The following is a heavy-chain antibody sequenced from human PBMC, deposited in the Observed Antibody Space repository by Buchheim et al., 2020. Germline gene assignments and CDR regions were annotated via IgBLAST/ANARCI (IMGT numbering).Heavy chain of an antibody. CDR3: ARYGDPNYYDSSGYYYWYFDL. CDR1: GGSISSGGYS. CDR2: IYYSGST. D-gene: IGHD3-22*01. Sequence: QLQLQESGSGLVKPSQTLSLTCAVSGGSISSGGYSWSWIRQPPGKGLEWIGYIYYSGSTYYNPSLKSRVTISVDTSKNQFSLKLSSVTAADTAVYYCARYGDPNYYDSSGYYYWYFDLWGRGTL. J-gene: IGHJ2*01. V-gene: IGHV4-30-2*05.